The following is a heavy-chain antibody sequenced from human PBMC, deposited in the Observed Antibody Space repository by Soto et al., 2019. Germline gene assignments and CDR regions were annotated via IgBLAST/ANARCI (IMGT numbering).Heavy chain of an antibody. CDR3: TISLHDPLAFSPMRYYHYYSMHL. CDR1: GYTFTSYG. V-gene: IGHV1-18*01. Sequence: QVQLVQSGAEVKKPGASVKVSCKASGYTFTSYGISWARQAPGQGPEWMGWISAYNGTTNYAQKLQGRVTMTSDASTCTACMELRCLSTDATTVYYCTISLHDPLAFSPMRYYHYYSMHLWGKGTTVTVSS. J-gene: IGHJ6*03. D-gene: IGHD3-16*01. CDR2: ISAYNGTT.